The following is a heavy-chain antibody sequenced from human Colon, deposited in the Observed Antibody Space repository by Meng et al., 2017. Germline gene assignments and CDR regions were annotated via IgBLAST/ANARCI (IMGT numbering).Heavy chain of an antibody. V-gene: IGHV4-4*02. CDR3: ARRNSNNWFDP. CDR2: IFHSGTS. J-gene: IGHJ5*02. Sequence: QVQLRESGPGLGEPSGTLSLTCAVSGASISGDNWWSWVRQTPGKGLEWLGEIFHSGTSNYNPSLKSRVTISVDKSKNQFSLRLSSVTAADTAVYYCARRNSNNWFDPWGQGILVTVSS. D-gene: IGHD2/OR15-2a*01. CDR1: GASISGDNW.